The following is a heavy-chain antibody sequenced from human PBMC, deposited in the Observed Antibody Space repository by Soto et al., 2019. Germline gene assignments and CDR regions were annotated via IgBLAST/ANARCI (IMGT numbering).Heavy chain of an antibody. D-gene: IGHD2-2*01. V-gene: IGHV1-8*01. CDR2: MNPNSGNT. CDR1: GYTFTSYD. Sequence: QVQLVQSGAEVKKPGASVKVSCKASGYTFTSYDINWVRQATGQGLEWMGWMNPNSGNTGYAQKCRGGVTMTRNTFISTAYMERSSLRSEDTAVYYCARGRGGYCISTSCYWSNWFDPWGQGTLVTVSS. J-gene: IGHJ5*02. CDR3: ARGRGGYCISTSCYWSNWFDP.